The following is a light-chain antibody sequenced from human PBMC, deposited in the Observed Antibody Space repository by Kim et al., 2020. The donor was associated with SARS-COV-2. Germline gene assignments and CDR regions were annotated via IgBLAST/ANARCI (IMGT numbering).Light chain of an antibody. CDR3: CSYAGSSTYVV. J-gene: IGLJ2*01. V-gene: IGLV2-23*02. CDR1: SSGVGSYNV. Sequence: SSTSSCTGTSSGVGSYNVVAWYQQNPGKAHKLKSYEVSKRPSGVSNRFTGSKSGNTASLTISGLQAEDEADYYCCSYAGSSTYVVFGGGTQLTV. CDR2: EVS.